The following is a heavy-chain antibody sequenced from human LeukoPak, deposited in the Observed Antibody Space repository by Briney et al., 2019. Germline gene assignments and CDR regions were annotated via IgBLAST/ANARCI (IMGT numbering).Heavy chain of an antibody. V-gene: IGHV3-30-3*01. CDR2: ISYDGSNK. CDR1: GFTFRSYA. Sequence: GGSLRLSCAASGFTFRSYAMHWVRQAPGKGLEWVAVISYDGSNKYYADSVKGRFTISRDNSKNTLYLQMNSLRAEDTAVYYCARDRGSSGRDPYFDYWGQGTLVTVSS. J-gene: IGHJ4*02. D-gene: IGHD6-19*01. CDR3: ARDRGSSGRDPYFDY.